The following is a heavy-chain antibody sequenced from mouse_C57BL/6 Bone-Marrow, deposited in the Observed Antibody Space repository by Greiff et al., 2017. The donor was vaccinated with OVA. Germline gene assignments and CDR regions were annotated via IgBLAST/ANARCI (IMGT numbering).Heavy chain of an antibody. CDR1: GFTFSSYT. Sequence: EVNVVESGGGLVKPGGSLKLSCAASGFTFSSYTMSWVRQTPEKRLEWVATISGGGGNTYYPDSVKGRFTISRDNAKNTLYLQMSSLRSEDTALYYCARQGTWFAYWGQGTLVTVSA. CDR2: ISGGGGNT. CDR3: ARQGTWFAY. V-gene: IGHV5-9*01. J-gene: IGHJ3*01.